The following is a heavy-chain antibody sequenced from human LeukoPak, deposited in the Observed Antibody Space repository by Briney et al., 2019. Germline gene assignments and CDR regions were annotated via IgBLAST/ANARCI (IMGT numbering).Heavy chain of an antibody. Sequence: SETLSLTCAVYGGSFSGYYWSWIRQPPGKGLEWIGEINHSGSTNYNPSLKSRVTISVDTSKNQFSLKLSSVTAADTAVYYCATILGYGVTRDYWGQGTLVTVSS. D-gene: IGHD2-21*01. CDR3: ATILGYGVTRDY. CDR1: GGSFSGYY. CDR2: INHSGST. V-gene: IGHV4-34*01. J-gene: IGHJ4*02.